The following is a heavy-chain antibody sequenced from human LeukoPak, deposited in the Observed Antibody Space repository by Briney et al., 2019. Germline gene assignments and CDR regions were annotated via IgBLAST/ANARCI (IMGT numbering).Heavy chain of an antibody. CDR3: AKGSAVTSFEGRH. CDR2: IGGSGDMT. D-gene: IGHD4-17*01. Sequence: GGSLRLSCAVSGFTFSSYAMTWVRQAPGKGLEWVSGIGGSGDMTNYADSVKGRFTISRDNSKNTLHPQMNSLRAEDTALYYCAKGSAVTSFEGRHWGQGTLVTVSS. V-gene: IGHV3-23*01. J-gene: IGHJ4*02. CDR1: GFTFSSYA.